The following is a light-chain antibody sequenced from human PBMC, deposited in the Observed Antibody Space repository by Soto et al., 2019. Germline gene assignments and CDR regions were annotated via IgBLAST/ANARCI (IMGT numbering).Light chain of an antibody. CDR1: QSVLYSANDKNY. CDR3: QQYYSSPFT. V-gene: IGKV4-1*01. J-gene: IGKJ4*01. Sequence: DIVMTQSPDSLAVSLGERATINCHAVQSVLYSANDKNYLAWYQQKAGQPPKLLIYWAPTRYSGVPVRFSGSGSGTDFTLTISSLQAEDVGVYHCQQYYSSPFTFGGGTKVDIK. CDR2: WAP.